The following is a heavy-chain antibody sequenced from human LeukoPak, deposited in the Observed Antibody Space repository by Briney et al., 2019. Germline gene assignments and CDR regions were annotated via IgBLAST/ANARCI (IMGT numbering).Heavy chain of an antibody. CDR2: ISYDGSNK. D-gene: IGHD1-26*01. J-gene: IGHJ4*02. CDR3: AKSLSGAYYFDY. Sequence: GGSLRLSCAASGFTFSSYGMHWVRQAPGKGLEWVAVISYDGSNKYYADCVKGRFTISRDNSKNTLYLQMNSLRAEDTAVYYCAKSLSGAYYFDYWGQGTLVTVSS. CDR1: GFTFSSYG. V-gene: IGHV3-30*18.